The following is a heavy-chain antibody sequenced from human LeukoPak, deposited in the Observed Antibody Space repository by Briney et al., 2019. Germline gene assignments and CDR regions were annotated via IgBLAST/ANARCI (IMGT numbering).Heavy chain of an antibody. Sequence: ASVKVSCKASGYTFTGYYMHWVRQAPGQGLEWMGWINPNSGGANYAQKFQGRVTMTRDTSISTAYMELSRLRSDDTAVYYCARPYYYDSSGYYNWFDPWGQGTLVTVSS. D-gene: IGHD3-22*01. CDR2: INPNSGGA. J-gene: IGHJ5*02. CDR1: GYTFTGYY. V-gene: IGHV1-2*02. CDR3: ARPYYYDSSGYYNWFDP.